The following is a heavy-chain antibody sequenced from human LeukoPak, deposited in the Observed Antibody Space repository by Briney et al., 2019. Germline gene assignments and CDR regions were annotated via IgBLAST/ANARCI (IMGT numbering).Heavy chain of an antibody. CDR2: IYYSGST. Sequence: SETLSLTCAVYGGSFSGYYWSWIRQPPGKGLEWIGYIYYSGSTNYNPSLKSRVTISVDTSKNQFSLKLSSVTAADTAVYYCARRAQDYYDSSGYYASYWYFDLWGRGTLVTVSS. CDR1: GGSFSGYY. V-gene: IGHV4-59*08. D-gene: IGHD3-22*01. CDR3: ARRAQDYYDSSGYYASYWYFDL. J-gene: IGHJ2*01.